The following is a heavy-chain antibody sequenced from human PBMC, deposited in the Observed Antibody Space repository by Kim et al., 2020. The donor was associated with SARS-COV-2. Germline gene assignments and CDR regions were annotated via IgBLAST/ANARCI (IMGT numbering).Heavy chain of an antibody. D-gene: IGHD6-19*01. CDR1: RYTFTGYY. J-gene: IGHJ4*02. CDR2: INPNSGGT. CDR3: ARRSIAVATLDY. V-gene: IGHV1-2*02. Sequence: ASVKVSCKASRYTFTGYYMHWVRQAPGQGLEWMGWINPNSGGTNYAQKFQGRVTMTRDTSISTAYMELSRLRSDDTAVYYCARRSIAVATLDYWGQGTLVTVSS.